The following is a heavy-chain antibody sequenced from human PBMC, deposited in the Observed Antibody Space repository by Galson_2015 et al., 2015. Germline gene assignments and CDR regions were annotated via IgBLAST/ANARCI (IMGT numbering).Heavy chain of an antibody. J-gene: IGHJ3*02. V-gene: IGHV2-5*01. CDR1: RFSFSTREVG. CDR3: AHAANWPWLNGAFEI. D-gene: IGHD2-15*01. CDR2: IYWNGDK. Sequence: LVKPTQPRTLPFTCSRFSFSTREVGVAWVRKRPGKALEGLEVIYWNGDKRYRPSLKSRLTINKDTSKNKVVLTVTNMDPVDTATYYCAHAANWPWLNGAFEIWGQGTMVPVSS.